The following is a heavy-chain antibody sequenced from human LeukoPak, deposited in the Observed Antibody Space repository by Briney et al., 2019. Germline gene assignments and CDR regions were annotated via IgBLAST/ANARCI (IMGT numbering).Heavy chain of an antibody. V-gene: IGHV3-64*04. Sequence: GGSLRLSCSASGFTFSSYSMNWVRQAPGKGLEYLLGITGNGGNTYYADSVKGRFTISRDNSKNTLYLQMNSLRAEDTAVYYCAKDLCSRTSCSNEDYYYYRMDVWGQGTTVTVSS. D-gene: IGHD2-2*01. CDR3: AKDLCSRTSCSNEDYYYYRMDV. J-gene: IGHJ6*02. CDR2: ITGNGGNT. CDR1: GFTFSSYS.